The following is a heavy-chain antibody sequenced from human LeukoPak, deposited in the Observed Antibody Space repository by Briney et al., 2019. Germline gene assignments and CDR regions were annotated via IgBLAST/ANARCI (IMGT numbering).Heavy chain of an antibody. Sequence: NPSETLSLTCTVSGGSIRSNHWSWIRQPPGKGLEWIGYIFYSGSTNYNPSLESRVTISIDTSKNQVSLKLSSVTAADTAVYYCARDAIPEAFDIWGQGTMVTVSS. CDR3: ARDAIPEAFDI. V-gene: IGHV4-59*01. CDR1: GGSIRSNH. CDR2: IFYSGST. D-gene: IGHD2-2*02. J-gene: IGHJ3*02.